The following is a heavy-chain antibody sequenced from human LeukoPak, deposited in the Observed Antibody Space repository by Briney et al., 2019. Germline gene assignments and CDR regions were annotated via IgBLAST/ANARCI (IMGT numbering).Heavy chain of an antibody. CDR1: GGSFSGYY. D-gene: IGHD1-14*01. Sequence: PSETLSLTCAVYGGSFSGYYWSWIRQPPGKGLEWIGEINHSGSTNYNPSLKSRVTISVDTSKNQFSLKLSSVTAADTAVYYCARKNLSGGRDDAFDIWGQGTMVTVSS. CDR3: ARKNLSGGRDDAFDI. J-gene: IGHJ3*02. V-gene: IGHV4-34*01. CDR2: INHSGST.